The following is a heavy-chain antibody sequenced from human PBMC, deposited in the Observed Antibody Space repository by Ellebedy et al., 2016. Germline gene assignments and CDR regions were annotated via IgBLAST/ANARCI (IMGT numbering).Heavy chain of an antibody. J-gene: IGHJ4*01. D-gene: IGHD3-22*01. V-gene: IGHV3-74*01. CDR1: GFTFSNYW. CDR3: VRFDYYDKRDY. CDR2: MYYEDSSK. Sequence: GGSLRLXXSTSGFTFSNYWMYWVRQVPGKAPTWVSHMYYEDSSKVYADSVKGRFTISKDNARNTLYLEMKELRVEDTAVYYCVRFDYYDKRDYWGQGTLVTVSS.